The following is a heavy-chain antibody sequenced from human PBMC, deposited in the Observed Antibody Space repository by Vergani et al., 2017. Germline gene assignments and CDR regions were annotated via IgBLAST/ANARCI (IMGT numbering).Heavy chain of an antibody. CDR1: GGSISSYY. D-gene: IGHD4-23*01. Sequence: QVQLQQWGGGLLKTSETLALTCTVSGGSISSYYWSWIRQPPGKGLEWIGYIYYSGSTNYNPSLKSRVTISVDTSKTQFSLRLSSVTAADTAVYYCARTTPSTXVTLWGYYYYAMYVWGQGTTVTVSS. V-gene: IGHV4-59*01. J-gene: IGHJ6*02. CDR3: ARTTPSTXVTLWGYYYYAMYV. CDR2: IYYSGST.